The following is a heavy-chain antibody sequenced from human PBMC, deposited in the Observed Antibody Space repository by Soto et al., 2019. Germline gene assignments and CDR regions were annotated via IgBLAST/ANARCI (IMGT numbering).Heavy chain of an antibody. Sequence: QVQLVQSGPEVKKPGASVKVSCKASGYTFTNYGFNWVRQAPGQGLEWMGWISAYNGHTKYSQIFQAGVIMTTDTSTSTAYMELRSPTSDDTAVYSCAREGAGASPVGYWGQGTLVTVSS. J-gene: IGHJ4*02. D-gene: IGHD2-2*01. CDR3: AREGAGASPVGY. V-gene: IGHV1-18*01. CDR1: GYTFTNYG. CDR2: ISAYNGHT.